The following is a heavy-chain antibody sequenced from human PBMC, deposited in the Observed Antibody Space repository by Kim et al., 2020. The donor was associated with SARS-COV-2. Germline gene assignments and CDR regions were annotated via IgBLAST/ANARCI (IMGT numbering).Heavy chain of an antibody. CDR3: ASSRGATYYDILTGYPLGYYYYGMDV. CDR1: GFTFSSYE. J-gene: IGHJ6*02. Sequence: GGSLRLSCAASGFTFSSYEMNWVRQAPGKGLEWVSYISSSGSTIYYADSVKGRFTISRDNAKNSLYLQMNSLRAEDTAVYYCASSRGATYYDILTGYPLGYYYYGMDVWGQGTTVTVSS. CDR2: ISSSGSTI. V-gene: IGHV3-48*03. D-gene: IGHD3-9*01.